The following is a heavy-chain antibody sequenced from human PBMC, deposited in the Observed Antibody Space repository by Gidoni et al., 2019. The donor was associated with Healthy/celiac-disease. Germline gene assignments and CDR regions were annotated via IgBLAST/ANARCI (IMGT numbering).Heavy chain of an antibody. D-gene: IGHD3-3*01. CDR1: GFSLSTSGRF. V-gene: IGHV2-70*01. CDR2: IDWDDDK. Sequence: VTLRESGPALVKHTQTLTLTCTLPGFSLSTSGRFVSWIRQPPGKALEWLALIDWDDDKYYSPSLKTRLTISKDTSKTQLVLTMPNMDPVDTATYYCARNTIFGVVLTPPDYWGQGTLVTVSS. CDR3: ARNTIFGVVLTPPDY. J-gene: IGHJ4*02.